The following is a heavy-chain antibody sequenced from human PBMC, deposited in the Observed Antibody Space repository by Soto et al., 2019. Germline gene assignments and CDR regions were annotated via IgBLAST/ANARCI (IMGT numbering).Heavy chain of an antibody. Sequence: SETLSLTCTVSGGSISSGDYYWGWIRQPPGKGLEWIGSIYYSGSTYYNPSLKSRVTISVDTSKNQFSLKLSSVTAADTAVYYCARPRSGSGRYYYYGMDVWGQGTTVTVS. D-gene: IGHD6-19*01. CDR2: IYYSGST. CDR3: ARPRSGSGRYYYYGMDV. V-gene: IGHV4-39*01. J-gene: IGHJ6*02. CDR1: GGSISSGDYY.